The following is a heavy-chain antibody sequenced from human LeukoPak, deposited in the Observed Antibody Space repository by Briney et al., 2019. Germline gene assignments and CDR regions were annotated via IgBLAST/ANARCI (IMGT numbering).Heavy chain of an antibody. CDR1: GGSISSSSYY. CDR2: IYYSGST. D-gene: IGHD3-22*01. Sequence: SETLSLTCTVSGGSISSSSYYWGWIRQPPGKGLEWIGSIYYSGSTYYNPSLKSRVTISVDTSKNQFSLKLSSVTAADTAVYYCARDGNQSSAPLPVGFDYWGQGTLVTVSS. V-gene: IGHV4-39*07. J-gene: IGHJ4*02. CDR3: ARDGNQSSAPLPVGFDY.